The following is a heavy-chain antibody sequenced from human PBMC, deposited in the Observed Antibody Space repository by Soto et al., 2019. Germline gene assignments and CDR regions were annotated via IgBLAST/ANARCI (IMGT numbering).Heavy chain of an antibody. V-gene: IGHV1-8*01. Sequence: GASVKVSCKASGYTFTSYDINWVRQATGQGLEWMGWMNPNSGNTGYAQKFQGRVTMTRNTSISTAYMELSSLRAEDTAVYYCARDYYRFNSGYGFSMDVWGQGTTVTVSS. J-gene: IGHJ6*02. CDR2: MNPNSGNT. CDR3: ARDYYRFNSGYGFSMDV. D-gene: IGHD5-12*01. CDR1: GYTFTSYD.